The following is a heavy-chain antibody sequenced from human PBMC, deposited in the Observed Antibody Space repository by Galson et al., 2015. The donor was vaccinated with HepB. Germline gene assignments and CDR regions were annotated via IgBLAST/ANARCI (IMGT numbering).Heavy chain of an antibody. CDR2: LLPILQTA. CDR1: EGVFSNDL. CDR3: ARDDFTYGFH. V-gene: IGHV1-69*11. J-gene: IGHJ4*02. D-gene: IGHD5-24*01. Sequence: SVKVSCKASEGVFSNDLISWVRQAPGQGLEWMGSLLPILQTANYAPKFQDRVTITADESTNTVFLEMTSLTFTDTAVYYCARDDFTYGFHWGQGSLVFVSS.